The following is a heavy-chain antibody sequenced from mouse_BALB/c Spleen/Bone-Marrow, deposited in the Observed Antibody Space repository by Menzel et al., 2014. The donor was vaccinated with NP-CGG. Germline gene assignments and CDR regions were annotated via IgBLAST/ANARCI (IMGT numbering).Heavy chain of an antibody. CDR2: ISSGGST. D-gene: IGHD3-2*01. Sequence: EVKLEESGGGLVKPGGSLKLSCAASGFTFSSYAMSWVRQTPEKRLEWVASISSGGSTYYPDSVKGRFTISRDNARNILYLQMSSLRAEDSAMYYCARGDSSGSPYALDYWGQGTTVTVSS. CDR3: ARGDSSGSPYALDY. V-gene: IGHV5-6-5*01. CDR1: GFTFSSYA. J-gene: IGHJ4*01.